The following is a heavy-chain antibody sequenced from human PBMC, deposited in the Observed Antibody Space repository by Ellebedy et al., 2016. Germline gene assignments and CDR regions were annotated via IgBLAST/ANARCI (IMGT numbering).Heavy chain of an antibody. CDR3: ARDQTTGYSSSWYPWDWFDP. D-gene: IGHD6-13*01. Sequence: ASVKVSCKASGYTFTSYAMHWVRQAPGQRLEWMGWINAGNGNTKYSQRFQGRVTITRDTSASTAYMELSSLRSEDTAVYYCARDQTTGYSSSWYPWDWFDPWGQGTLVTVSS. V-gene: IGHV1-3*01. J-gene: IGHJ5*02. CDR2: INAGNGNT. CDR1: GYTFTSYA.